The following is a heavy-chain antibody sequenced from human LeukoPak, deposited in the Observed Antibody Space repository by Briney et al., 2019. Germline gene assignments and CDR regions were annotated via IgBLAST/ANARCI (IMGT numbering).Heavy chain of an antibody. D-gene: IGHD2-21*02. J-gene: IGHJ4*02. Sequence: SETLSLTCAVYVGSFRGYYWSGIRHPPGKGLEWIGEINHSGGTDHNPSLESRVTTSVDTSKNQFSLKLSSVTAADTAVYYCARRPGDWGSRGYFNYWGRGTLVTVSS. CDR3: ARRPGDWGSRGYFNY. CDR2: INHSGGT. CDR1: VGSFRGYY. V-gene: IGHV4-34*01.